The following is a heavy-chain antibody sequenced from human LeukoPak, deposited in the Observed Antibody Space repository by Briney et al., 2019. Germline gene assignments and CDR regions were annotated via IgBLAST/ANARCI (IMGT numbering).Heavy chain of an antibody. D-gene: IGHD6-13*01. CDR2: ISSSSSYI. V-gene: IGHV3-21*04. Sequence: PGGSLRLSCAASGYTFSSYSMNWVPQDPGKGVECGSHISSSSSYIYYADSVKGRFTNSKDNAKNSLYLQMNSLRAEDMAVYYYAKNMRRLAAAGTFFDIWGQGTMVTVSS. CDR3: AKNMRRLAAAGTFFDI. CDR1: GYTFSSYS. J-gene: IGHJ3*02.